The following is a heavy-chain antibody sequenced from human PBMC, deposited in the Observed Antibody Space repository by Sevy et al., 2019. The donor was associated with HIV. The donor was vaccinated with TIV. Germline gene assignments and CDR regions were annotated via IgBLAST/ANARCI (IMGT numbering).Heavy chain of an antibody. Sequence: GGSLRLSCAASGFTFSDYYMSWIRQAPGKGLEWVSYISNTGSTTYYADSVKGRFTISRDNAKNSLYLQMNSLRAEDTAVYYCARDSGGDGGNSWDFDYWGQGTLVTVSS. CDR3: ARDSGGDGGNSWDFDY. D-gene: IGHD2-21*02. CDR1: GFTFSDYY. J-gene: IGHJ4*02. CDR2: ISNTGSTT. V-gene: IGHV3-11*01.